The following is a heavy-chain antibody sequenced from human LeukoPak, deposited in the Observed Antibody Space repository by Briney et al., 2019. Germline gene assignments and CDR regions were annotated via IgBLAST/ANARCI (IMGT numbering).Heavy chain of an antibody. D-gene: IGHD2-2*01. V-gene: IGHV1-18*01. CDR2: ISAYNGNT. CDR1: GYTFTSYG. Sequence: GASVKVSCKASGYTFTSYGISWVRQAPGQGLEWMGWISAYNGNTNYAQKLQGRVTMTTDTSTSTAYMELRSLRSDDTAVYYCARASAPLVVVPAAMGGCYYYGMDVWGQGTTVTVSS. J-gene: IGHJ6*02. CDR3: ARASAPLVVVPAAMGGCYYYGMDV.